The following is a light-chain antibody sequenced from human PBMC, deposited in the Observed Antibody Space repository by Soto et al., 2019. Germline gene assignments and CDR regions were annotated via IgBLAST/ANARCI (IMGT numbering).Light chain of an antibody. V-gene: IGLV2-14*01. J-gene: IGLJ1*01. CDR3: NSFTSVHTGV. CDR1: SSDVGGYNY. Sequence: QSALTQPASVSGSPGQSITISCTGTSSDVGGYNYVSWYQQHPGNAHKLLSYEVSNRPSGVSNRFSGSKSGNTASLTISGRQAEDEADYYCNSFTSVHTGVFGNGTKLTVL. CDR2: EVS.